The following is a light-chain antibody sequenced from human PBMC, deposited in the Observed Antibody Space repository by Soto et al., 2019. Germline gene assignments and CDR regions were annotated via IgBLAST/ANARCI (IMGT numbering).Light chain of an antibody. CDR3: QTWDTGIQV. CDR2: LKNDGSH. CDR1: SGHSTYT. V-gene: IGLV4-69*01. Sequence: QPVLTQSPSASASPGASVKLTCTLSSGHSTYTIAWHQQHPGKGPRYLMRLKNDGSHTKGDGIPDRFSGSSFGAERYLTISSLQSGDEADYYCQTWDTGIQVFGAGTKLTVL. J-gene: IGLJ2*01.